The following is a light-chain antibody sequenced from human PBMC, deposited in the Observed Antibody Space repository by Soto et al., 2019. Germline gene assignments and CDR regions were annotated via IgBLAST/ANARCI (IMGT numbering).Light chain of an antibody. CDR2: DAS. V-gene: IGKV3-20*01. Sequence: VLTQSPGPLSLSPGERATLSCRSSQTVRNNYLAWYQQKPGQAPRLLIYDASSRATGIPDRFSGGWSGTDFTLTISRLEPEDVAVYYCQQFSSYPLTLGGGTKVDIK. CDR3: QQFSSYPLT. J-gene: IGKJ4*01. CDR1: QTVRNNY.